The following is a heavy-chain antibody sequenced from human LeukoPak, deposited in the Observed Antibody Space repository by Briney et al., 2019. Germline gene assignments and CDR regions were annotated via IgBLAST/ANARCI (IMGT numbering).Heavy chain of an antibody. Sequence: PGGSLRLSCAASGFTFSSYWMSWVRQAPGKGLEWVANIKEDGSESYSVDSVRGRFTISRDNAKNSLYLQMNSLRAEDTAVYYCARDRIRSNWFDPWGQGTLVTVSS. CDR3: ARDRIRSNWFDP. V-gene: IGHV3-7*01. CDR2: IKEDGSES. CDR1: GFTFSSYW. J-gene: IGHJ5*02.